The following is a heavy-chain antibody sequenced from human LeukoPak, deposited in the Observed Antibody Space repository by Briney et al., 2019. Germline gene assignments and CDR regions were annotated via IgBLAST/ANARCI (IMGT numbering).Heavy chain of an antibody. CDR2: IRATAGTT. Sequence: GGSLRLSCAASGFTFSSYAMTWVRQAPGKGLEWVSTIRATAGTTYYEDSVKGRFTISRDNSKNTQWLQMNSLRVENTAVYYCTKGGYTTYFDYWGQGTLVTVSS. V-gene: IGHV3-23*01. J-gene: IGHJ4*02. CDR1: GFTFSSYA. CDR3: TKGGYTTYFDY. D-gene: IGHD6-13*01.